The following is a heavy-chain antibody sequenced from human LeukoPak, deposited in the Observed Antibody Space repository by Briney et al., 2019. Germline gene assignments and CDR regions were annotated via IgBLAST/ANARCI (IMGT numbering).Heavy chain of an antibody. D-gene: IGHD1-26*01. V-gene: IGHV3-30*02. Sequence: PGGSLRLSCAASGFTFSGYGMHWVRQAPGKGLEWVAFIRYDGSNKYYADSVKGRFTISRDNSKNTLYLQMNSLRAEDTAVYYCAKDRGGSGGAFDIWGQGTMVTVSS. CDR2: IRYDGSNK. CDR3: AKDRGGSGGAFDI. J-gene: IGHJ3*02. CDR1: GFTFSGYG.